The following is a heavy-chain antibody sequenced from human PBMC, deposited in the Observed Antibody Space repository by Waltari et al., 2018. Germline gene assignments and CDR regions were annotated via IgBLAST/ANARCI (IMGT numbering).Heavy chain of an antibody. CDR2: INIGNGNT. Sequence: QVQLVQSGAEVKEPGASVKLSCKTSGYTFISTAIHWVRQAPGQGLEWMGWINIGNGNTKYPQKLQGRVAITRDTSASTAYVELSGLRLEDTAMYYCARRMGRYFDYWGQGTLVTVSS. V-gene: IGHV1-3*04. J-gene: IGHJ4*02. CDR3: ARRMGRYFDY. D-gene: IGHD2-8*01. CDR1: GYTFISTA.